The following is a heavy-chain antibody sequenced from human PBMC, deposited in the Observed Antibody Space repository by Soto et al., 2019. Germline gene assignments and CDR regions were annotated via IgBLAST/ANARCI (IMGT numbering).Heavy chain of an antibody. Sequence: SETLSLTCDVSGDSITSGGYSWSWIRQAPGKGLEWIGYIYHNGSTYYNPSLRSRVTFSVDRSKNQLSLRLRSVSAADTAVYYCALWTYNYFDPWGQGTLVTVSS. CDR1: GDSITSGGYS. J-gene: IGHJ5*02. V-gene: IGHV4-30-2*01. CDR3: ALWTYNYFDP. D-gene: IGHD3-10*01. CDR2: IYHNGST.